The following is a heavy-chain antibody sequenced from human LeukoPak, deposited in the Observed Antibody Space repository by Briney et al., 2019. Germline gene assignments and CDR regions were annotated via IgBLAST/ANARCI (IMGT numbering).Heavy chain of an antibody. CDR2: IIPIFGTA. Sequence: GASVKVSCKASGGTFSSYAISWVRQAPGQGLEWMGGIIPIFGTANYAQKFQGRVTITTDESTSTAYMELSSLRSEDTAVYYCARAPTYYDFWSGADAFDIWGQGTMVTVSS. D-gene: IGHD3-3*01. CDR1: GGTFSSYA. V-gene: IGHV1-69*05. J-gene: IGHJ3*02. CDR3: ARAPTYYDFWSGADAFDI.